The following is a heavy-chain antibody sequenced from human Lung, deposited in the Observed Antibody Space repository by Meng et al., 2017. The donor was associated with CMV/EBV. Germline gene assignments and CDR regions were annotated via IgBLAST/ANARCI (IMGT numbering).Heavy chain of an antibody. CDR1: GGSISSSNW. Sequence: VKLQESGTGLVKPSGTLSLTCAVSGGSISSSNWWSWVRQPPGKGLEWIGEIYHSGSTNYNPSLKSRVTISVDKSKNQFSLKLSSVTAADTAVYYCASFPPPGKQWLVTDYWGQGTLVTVSS. J-gene: IGHJ4*02. CDR3: ASFPPPGKQWLVTDY. V-gene: IGHV4-4*02. D-gene: IGHD6-19*01. CDR2: IYHSGST.